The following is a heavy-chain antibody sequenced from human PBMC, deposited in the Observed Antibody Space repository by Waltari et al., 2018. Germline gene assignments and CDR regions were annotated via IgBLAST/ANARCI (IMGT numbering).Heavy chain of an antibody. Sequence: QVQLVQSGAEATKPGSSVRVSCRASGGTFTSDSVNWGRQAPGKGLEWMGRIMPDISETKYAVKCQGGITITADKSTGTVYMELSSLRSDDTAVYYCARAMYGDWDADWYLDLWGRGTLVTVSS. V-gene: IGHV1-69*02. CDR1: GGTFTSDS. D-gene: IGHD4-17*01. CDR2: IMPDISET. CDR3: ARAMYGDWDADWYLDL. J-gene: IGHJ2*01.